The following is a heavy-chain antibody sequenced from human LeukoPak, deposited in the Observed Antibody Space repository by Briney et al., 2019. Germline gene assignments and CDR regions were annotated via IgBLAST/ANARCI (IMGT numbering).Heavy chain of an antibody. D-gene: IGHD4-17*01. J-gene: IGHJ4*02. CDR1: GFTFSSYA. CDR3: ARLAYGDYGRLDY. CDR2: ISYDGSNK. V-gene: IGHV3-30-3*01. Sequence: PGGSLRLSCAASGFTFSSYAMHWVRQAPGKGLEWVAVISYDGSNKYYADSVKGRFTISRDNSKNTLYLQMNSLRAEDTAVYYCARLAYGDYGRLDYWGQGTLVTVSS.